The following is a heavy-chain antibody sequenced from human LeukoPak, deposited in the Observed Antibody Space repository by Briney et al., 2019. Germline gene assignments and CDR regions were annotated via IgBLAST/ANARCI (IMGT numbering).Heavy chain of an antibody. V-gene: IGHV3-7*01. Sequence: GGSLRLSCAASGFTFSSYWMSWVRQAPGKGLEWVANIKQDGSEKYYMDSVKGRFTISRDNAKNSLYLQMNSLRAEDTAVYYCARARGPAAAGTIFGDYWGQGTLVTVSS. CDR1: GFTFSSYW. CDR3: ARARGPAAAGTIFGDY. D-gene: IGHD6-13*01. CDR2: IKQDGSEK. J-gene: IGHJ4*02.